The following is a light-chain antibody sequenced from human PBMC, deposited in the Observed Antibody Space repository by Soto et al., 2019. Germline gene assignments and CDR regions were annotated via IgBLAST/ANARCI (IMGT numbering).Light chain of an antibody. Sequence: DIVMTQSPLSRPVTPGEPASISCRSSQSLLHSNGYNYLVLYLQKPGQSPQLLFYVGSNRASGVPERFGGSGAGTDFPLKISRVEDEDVGFYYWMQAIPPPYTFGQGTKLEIK. CDR2: VGS. CDR3: MQAIPPPYT. CDR1: QSLLHSNGYNY. J-gene: IGKJ2*01. V-gene: IGKV2-28*01.